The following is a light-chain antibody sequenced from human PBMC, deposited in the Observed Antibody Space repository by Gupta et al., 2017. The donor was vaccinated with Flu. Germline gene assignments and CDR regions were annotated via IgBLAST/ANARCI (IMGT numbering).Light chain of an antibody. CDR1: SGHSDFI. Sequence: QPVLPQSSSASASLGSSVKLTCTLSSGHSDFIIAWHQHQPGKAPQYLMILKRSGDYNKGSGASDRSSGSGSAAAITPTMSNVQAEDDDYYYAETGNSNIRVFGGGTKLTVL. CDR2: LKRSGDY. J-gene: IGLJ3*02. V-gene: IGLV4-60*03. CDR3: ETGNSNIRV.